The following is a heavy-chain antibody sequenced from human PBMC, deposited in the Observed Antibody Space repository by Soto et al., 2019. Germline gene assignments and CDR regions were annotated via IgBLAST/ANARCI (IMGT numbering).Heavy chain of an antibody. V-gene: IGHV3-53*01. J-gene: IGHJ6*02. Sequence: GGSLRLSCAASGFTVSSNYMSWVRQAPGKGLEWVSVIYSGGSTYYADSVKGRFTISRDNSKNTLYLQMNSLRAEDTAVYYCASASTAAGYYYYGMDVWGQGTTVTVSS. D-gene: IGHD6-13*01. CDR3: ASASTAAGYYYYGMDV. CDR1: GFTVSSNY. CDR2: IYSGGST.